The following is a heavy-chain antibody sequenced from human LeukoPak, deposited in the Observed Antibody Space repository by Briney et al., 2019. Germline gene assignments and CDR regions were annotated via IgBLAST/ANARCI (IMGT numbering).Heavy chain of an antibody. CDR3: ARDRFRRDGYNYGRDGAFDI. J-gene: IGHJ3*02. CDR1: GFTFTSSA. Sequence: EASVKVSCKASGFTFTSSAMQWVRQARGQRLEWIGWIVVGSGNTNYAQKFQERVTITRDMSTSTAYMELNSLRAEDTAVYYCARDRFRRDGYNYGRDGAFDIWGQGTMVTVSS. CDR2: IVVGSGNT. D-gene: IGHD5-24*01. V-gene: IGHV1-58*02.